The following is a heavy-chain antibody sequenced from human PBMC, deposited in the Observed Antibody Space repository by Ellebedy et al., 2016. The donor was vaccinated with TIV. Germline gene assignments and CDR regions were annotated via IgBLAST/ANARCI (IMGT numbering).Heavy chain of an antibody. V-gene: IGHV1-2*02. CDR2: ISPNGGGT. CDR3: ARVDTTVRERYYMDV. CDR1: GYMFSGYY. D-gene: IGHD3-10*01. Sequence: ASVKVSXXASGYMFSGYYLHWVRQAPGQGLEWMGWISPNGGGTDYAQKFQGRVTMTVDTSINTAYMELTGLRSEDTAVYYCARVDTTVRERYYMDVWGKGTTVTVSS. J-gene: IGHJ6*03.